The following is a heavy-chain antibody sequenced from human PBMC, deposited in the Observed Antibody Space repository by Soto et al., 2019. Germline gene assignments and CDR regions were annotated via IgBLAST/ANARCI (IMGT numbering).Heavy chain of an antibody. Sequence: ASVKVSCKASGYTFTSYAMHWVRQAPGQRLEWMGWINAGNGNTKYSQKFQGRVTITRDTSASTAYMELSSLRSEDTAVYYCARVGYCSSTSCYRWFDPWGQGTLVTVSS. V-gene: IGHV1-3*01. D-gene: IGHD2-2*01. CDR1: GYTFTSYA. CDR2: INAGNGNT. J-gene: IGHJ5*02. CDR3: ARVGYCSSTSCYRWFDP.